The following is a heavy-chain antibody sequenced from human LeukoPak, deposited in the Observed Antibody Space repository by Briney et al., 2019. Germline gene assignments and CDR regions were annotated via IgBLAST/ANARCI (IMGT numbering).Heavy chain of an antibody. CDR2: IYYSGST. V-gene: IGHV4-59*01. CDR3: ARGGLYVNTAMIRHWYFHI. D-gene: IGHD5-18*01. CDR1: GDSISSYY. J-gene: IGHJ2*01. Sequence: SETLSLTCTVSGDSISSYYWSWIRQPPGKGLEWIGYIYYSGSTKYNPSLKSRVTISVDTSKNQFSLKLNSVTAADTAVYYCARGGLYVNTAMIRHWYFHIWGRGTLVTVSS.